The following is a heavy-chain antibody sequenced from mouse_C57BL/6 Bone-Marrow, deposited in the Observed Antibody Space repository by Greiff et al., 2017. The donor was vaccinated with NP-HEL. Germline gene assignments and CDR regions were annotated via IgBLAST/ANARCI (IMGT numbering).Heavy chain of an antibody. CDR1: GYEFSNYW. Sequence: VQLQQSGAELVKPGASVKISCKASGYEFSNYWMNWVKQRPGKGLEWIGKIYPGDGDTNYNGKFKDKATLTADKSSSTPYMQLSRLTSEDSAVYFCARGAYWDRGTRVTVSA. CDR3: ARGAY. CDR2: IYPGDGDT. V-gene: IGHV1-80*01. J-gene: IGHJ3*01.